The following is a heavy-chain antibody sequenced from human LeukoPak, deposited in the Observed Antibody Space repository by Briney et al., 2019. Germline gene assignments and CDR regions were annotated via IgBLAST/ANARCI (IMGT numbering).Heavy chain of an antibody. CDR3: ARSTQYCGSASCYMYYFDY. V-gene: IGHV4-31*03. D-gene: IGHD2-21*01. J-gene: IGHJ4*02. CDR1: GGSISSGGYY. Sequence: SQTLSLTCTVSGGSISSGGYYWNWIRQPPGKGLEWIGSIYYSGSTYYNPSLKSRVLVSGDTSRNHFSLRLNSVAAADTAVYYCARSTQYCGSASCYMYYFDYWGRGTLVTVSS. CDR2: IYYSGST.